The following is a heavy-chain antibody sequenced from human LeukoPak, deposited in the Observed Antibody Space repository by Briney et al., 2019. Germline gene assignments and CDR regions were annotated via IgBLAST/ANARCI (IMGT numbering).Heavy chain of an antibody. CDR1: GGSISSSSYY. J-gene: IGHJ4*02. D-gene: IGHD3-22*01. CDR3: ARQGVYYYDSSGYPDY. Sequence: PSETLSLTCTVSGGSISSSSYYWGWIRQPLGKGLEWIGSIYYSGSTYYNPSLKSRVTISVDTSKNQFSLKLSSVTAADTAVYYCARQGVYYYDSSGYPDYWGQGTLVTVSS. V-gene: IGHV4-39*01. CDR2: IYYSGST.